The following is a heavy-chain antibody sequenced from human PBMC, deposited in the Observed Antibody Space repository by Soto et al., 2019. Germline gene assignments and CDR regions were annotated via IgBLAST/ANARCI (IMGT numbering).Heavy chain of an antibody. Sequence: QVQLVQSGAEVKKPGASVKVSCKASGYTFTSYGISWVRQAPGQGLEWMGWISAYNGNTNYAQKLQGRVTMTTDTSTRTAYMERRSLRSDDTAMYYCARDGPHIVVVVAAQYNWFDPWGQGTLVTVSS. D-gene: IGHD2-15*01. CDR1: GYTFTSYG. V-gene: IGHV1-18*01. CDR2: ISAYNGNT. CDR3: ARDGPHIVVVVAAQYNWFDP. J-gene: IGHJ5*02.